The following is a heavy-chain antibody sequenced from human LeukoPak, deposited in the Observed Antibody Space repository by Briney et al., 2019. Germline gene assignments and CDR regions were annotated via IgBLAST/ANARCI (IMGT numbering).Heavy chain of an antibody. CDR1: GFTFSSYA. CDR2: ISGSGGST. CDR3: AKAPTISPAAGPKPDY. D-gene: IGHD6-13*01. V-gene: IGHV3-23*01. Sequence: PGGSLRLSCAASGFTFSSYAMSWVRQAPGKGLEWVSAISGSGGSTYYADSVKDRFTISRDNSKNTLYLQMNSLRAEDTAVYYCAKAPTISPAAGPKPDYWGQGTLVTVSS. J-gene: IGHJ4*02.